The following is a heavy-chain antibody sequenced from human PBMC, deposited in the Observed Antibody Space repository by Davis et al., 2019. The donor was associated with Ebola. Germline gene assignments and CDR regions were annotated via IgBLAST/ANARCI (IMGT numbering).Heavy chain of an antibody. CDR1: GYTFTNYD. D-gene: IGHD3-10*01. CDR2: MNPNSGNT. Sequence: ASVKVSCKASGYTFTNYDINWVRQGTGQGLEWMGWMNPNSGNTGFAQKFQGRVTMTRNISITTAYLELSSLGSEDTAVYYCARRGPSLRRGSGTYYPWFDPWGQGTLVTVSS. CDR3: ARRGPSLRRGSGTYYPWFDP. J-gene: IGHJ5*02. V-gene: IGHV1-8*01.